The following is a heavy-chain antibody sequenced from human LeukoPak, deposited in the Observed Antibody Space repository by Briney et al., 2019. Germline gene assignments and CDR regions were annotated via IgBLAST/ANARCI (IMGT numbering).Heavy chain of an antibody. Sequence: ASVKVSCKVSGYTLTELSMHWVRQAPGKGLEWMGGFDPEDGETIYAQKFQGRVTMTEDTSTDTAYMELSSLRSEDTAVYYCATTFGGVIVTSYDYWGQGTLVTVSS. V-gene: IGHV1-24*01. D-gene: IGHD3-16*02. CDR2: FDPEDGET. J-gene: IGHJ4*02. CDR1: GYTLTELS. CDR3: ATTFGGVIVTSYDY.